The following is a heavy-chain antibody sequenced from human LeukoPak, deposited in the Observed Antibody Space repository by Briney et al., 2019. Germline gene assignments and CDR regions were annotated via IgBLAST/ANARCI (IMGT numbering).Heavy chain of an antibody. V-gene: IGHV1-24*01. CDR3: ATEEKIRPRPRGLGSGAFDI. CDR1: GYTLTELS. J-gene: IGHJ3*02. D-gene: IGHD3-10*01. CDR2: FDPEDGET. Sequence: ASVKVSCKVSGYTLTELSMHWVRQAPGKGLEWMGGFDPEDGETIYAQKFQGRVTMTEDTSTDTAYMELSSLRSEDTAVYYCATEEKIRPRPRGLGSGAFDIWGQGTMVTVSS.